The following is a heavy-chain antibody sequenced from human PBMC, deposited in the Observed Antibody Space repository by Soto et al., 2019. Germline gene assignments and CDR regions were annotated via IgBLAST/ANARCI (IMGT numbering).Heavy chain of an antibody. V-gene: IGHV3-33*01. D-gene: IGHD3-22*01. CDR3: ARGIPYYESHGYGPGAY. J-gene: IGHJ4*02. Sequence: QVQLVESGGGVVQPGGSLRLSCAASGFTFSSYAMHWVRQAPGKGLEWMAVIWYDGSRKHYADSLKGRFTISRDNPKNTLYLEMNSLRVEDTAVYYCARGIPYYESHGYGPGAYWGQGTLVSVSS. CDR1: GFTFSSYA. CDR2: IWYDGSRK.